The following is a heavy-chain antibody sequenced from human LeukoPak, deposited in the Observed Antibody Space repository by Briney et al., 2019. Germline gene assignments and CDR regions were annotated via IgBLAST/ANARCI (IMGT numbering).Heavy chain of an antibody. D-gene: IGHD2-2*02. V-gene: IGHV3-30*18. J-gene: IGHJ4*02. CDR1: GFTFSSYG. CDR2: ISYDGSNK. CDR3: AKGRVWRATAIPIDY. Sequence: GRSLRLSCAASGFTFSSYGMHWVRQAPGKGLEWVAVISYDGSNKYYADSVKGRFTISRDNSKNTLYLQMNSLRAEDTAVYYCAKGRVWRATAIPIDYWGQGTLVTVSS.